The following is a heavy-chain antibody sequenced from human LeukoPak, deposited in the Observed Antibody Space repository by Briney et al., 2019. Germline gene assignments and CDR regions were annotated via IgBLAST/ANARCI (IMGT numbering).Heavy chain of an antibody. D-gene: IGHD3-22*01. CDR1: GGSISSYY. V-gene: IGHV4-4*07. CDR2: IYTSGST. CDR3: ARDLYYYDSSGYYGVDC. J-gene: IGHJ4*02. Sequence: SETLSLTCTVSGGSISSYYWSWIRQPAGKGLEWIGRIYTSGSTNYNPSLKSRVTMSVDTSKNQFSLKLSSVTAADTAVYYCARDLYYYDSSGYYGVDCWGQGTLVTVSS.